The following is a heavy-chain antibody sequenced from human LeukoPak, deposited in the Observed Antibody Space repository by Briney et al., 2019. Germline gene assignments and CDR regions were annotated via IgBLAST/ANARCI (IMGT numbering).Heavy chain of an antibody. CDR1: GFTFDDYA. Sequence: GGSLRLSCAACGFTFDDYAMHWLRQAPGKGLEWVSLISWDGGRAYYADSVKGRFTISRDNSKNSLHLQMNSLRPEDTALYYFRKDKFDGSGTFYFDYWGEGTLATVSS. CDR3: RKDKFDGSGTFYFDY. V-gene: IGHV3-43D*03. J-gene: IGHJ4*02. CDR2: ISWDGGRA. D-gene: IGHD3-10*01.